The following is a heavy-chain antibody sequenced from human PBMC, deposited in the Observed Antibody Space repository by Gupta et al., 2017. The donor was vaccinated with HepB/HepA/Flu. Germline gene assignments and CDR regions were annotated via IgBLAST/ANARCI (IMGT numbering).Heavy chain of an antibody. Sequence: EVQLVESGGGLVQPGGSLRLSCAASGFTFSSYWMSWVRQAPGKGLEWVANIKQDGSEKYYVESVKSRVTISRDNAKNSLYLQMNSLRAEDTAVYYCARDQTVAEPLTMSSEIFDYWGHGTLVTVSS. V-gene: IGHV3-7*01. CDR1: GFTFSSYW. J-gene: IGHJ4*01. D-gene: IGHD3-22*01. CDR2: IKQDGSEK. CDR3: ARDQTVAEPLTMSSEIFDY.